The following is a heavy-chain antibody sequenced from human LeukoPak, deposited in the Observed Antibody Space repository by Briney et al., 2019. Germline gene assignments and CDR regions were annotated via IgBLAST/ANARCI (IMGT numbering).Heavy chain of an antibody. CDR1: GITFSSHA. V-gene: IGHV3-23*01. CDR3: AKGGAATMRDGYNYYYYYMEV. Sequence: GGSLRLSCAASGITFSSHAMSWVRQAPGKGLEWVSLISGSGGHTYYGDSVKGRFTISRDNSTNRLYLQMNSLRPEDAAVYYCAKGGAATMRDGYNYYYYYMEVWGRGTTVTVSS. CDR2: ISGSGGHT. D-gene: IGHD5-24*01. J-gene: IGHJ6*03.